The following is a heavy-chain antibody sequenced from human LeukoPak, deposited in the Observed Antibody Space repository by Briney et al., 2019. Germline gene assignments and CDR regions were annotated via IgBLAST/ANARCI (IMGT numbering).Heavy chain of an antibody. D-gene: IGHD5-12*01. CDR1: GYTFTSYD. CDR2: MNPNSGNT. J-gene: IGHJ6*02. Sequence: LRASVKVSCKASGYTFTSYDINWVRQATGQGLEWMGWMNPNSGNTGYAQKFQGRVTITADESTSTAYMELSSLRSEDTAVYYCARENKDSGPRGDGMDVWGQGTTVTVSS. V-gene: IGHV1-8*01. CDR3: ARENKDSGPRGDGMDV.